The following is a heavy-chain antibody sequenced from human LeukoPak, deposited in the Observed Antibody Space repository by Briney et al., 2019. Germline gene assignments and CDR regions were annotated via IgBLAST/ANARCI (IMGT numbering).Heavy chain of an antibody. V-gene: IGHV3-7*01. D-gene: IGHD6-19*01. Sequence: GGSLRLSCAASGLTFSNAWMSWVRQAPGKGLEWVANIKQDGSEKYYVDSVKGRFTISRDNAKNSLYLQMNSLRAEDTAVYYCAREEWLTFTREFDYWGQGTLVTVSS. J-gene: IGHJ4*02. CDR1: GLTFSNAW. CDR3: AREEWLTFTREFDY. CDR2: IKQDGSEK.